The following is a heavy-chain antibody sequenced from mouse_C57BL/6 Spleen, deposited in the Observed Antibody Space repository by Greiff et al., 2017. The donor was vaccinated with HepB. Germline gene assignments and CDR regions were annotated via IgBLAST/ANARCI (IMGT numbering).Heavy chain of an antibody. CDR2: IYPRSGNT. J-gene: IGHJ3*01. CDR1: GYTFTSYG. CDR3: ARWDSS. D-gene: IGHD1-3*01. Sequence: QVQLKESGAELARPGASVKLSCKASGYTFTSYGISWVKQRTGQGLEWIGEIYPRSGNTYYNEKFKGKATLTADKSSSTAYMELRSLTSEDSAVYFCARWDSSWGQGTLVTVSA. V-gene: IGHV1-81*01.